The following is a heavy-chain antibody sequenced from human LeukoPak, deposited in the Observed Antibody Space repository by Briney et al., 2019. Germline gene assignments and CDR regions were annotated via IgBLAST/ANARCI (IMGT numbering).Heavy chain of an antibody. D-gene: IGHD3-3*01. CDR3: AKDHNFWSGYYIDY. Sequence: QPGEPLSLSCAASGFTFSSYAMSWLRQPPGKGLEWVSAISGSCGSTYYPASAKGRFTISRDNSKNTLYLQMNSLRAEDTAVYYCAKDHNFWSGYYIDYWGQGTLVTVSS. CDR1: GFTFSSYA. V-gene: IGHV3-23*01. J-gene: IGHJ4*02. CDR2: ISGSCGST.